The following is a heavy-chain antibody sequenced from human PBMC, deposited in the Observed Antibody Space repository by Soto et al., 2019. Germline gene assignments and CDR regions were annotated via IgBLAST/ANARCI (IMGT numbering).Heavy chain of an antibody. Sequence: ASVKVSCKASGYTFTGYYMHWVRQAPGQGLEGMGWINPNSGGTNYAQKFQGRVTMTRDTSISTAYMELSRLRSDDTAVYYCARGPKPLRYCSSNSCPINYGMDVWGQGTTVTVSS. D-gene: IGHD2-2*01. J-gene: IGHJ6*02. CDR2: INPNSGGT. CDR1: GYTFTGYY. CDR3: ARGPKPLRYCSSNSCPINYGMDV. V-gene: IGHV1-2*02.